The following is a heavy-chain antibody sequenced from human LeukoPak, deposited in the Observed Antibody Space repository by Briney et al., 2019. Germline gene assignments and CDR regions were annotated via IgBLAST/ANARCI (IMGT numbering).Heavy chain of an antibody. CDR2: IYYSGST. J-gene: IGHJ4*02. CDR1: GGSIRSSSYY. Sequence: SETLSLTRTVSGGSIRSSSYYWGWIRQPPGKGLEWIGSIYYSGSTYYNPSLKSRVTISVDTSKNQFSLKLSSVTAADTAVYYCASPIPDYYYDSSGYEFRGQGTLVTVS. D-gene: IGHD3-22*01. V-gene: IGHV4-39*01. CDR3: ASPIPDYYYDSSGYEF.